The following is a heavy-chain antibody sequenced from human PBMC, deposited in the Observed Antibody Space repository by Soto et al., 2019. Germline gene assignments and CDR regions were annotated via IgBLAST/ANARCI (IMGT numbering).Heavy chain of an antibody. CDR3: AIGIAAAGSDY. V-gene: IGHV4-59*01. CDR2: IYYSGST. D-gene: IGHD6-13*01. J-gene: IGHJ4*02. CDR1: GGSISSYY. Sequence: SETLSLTCTVSGGSISSYYWSWIRQPPGKGLEWIGYIYYSGSTNYNPSLKSRVTISVDTSKNQFSLKLSSVTAADTAVYYCAIGIAAAGSDYWGQGTLVTVSS.